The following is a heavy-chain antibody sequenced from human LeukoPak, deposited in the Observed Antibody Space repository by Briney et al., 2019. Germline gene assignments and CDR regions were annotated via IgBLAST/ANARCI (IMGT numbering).Heavy chain of an antibody. D-gene: IGHD6-25*01. Sequence: SETLSLTCGVSGGSVSSTNWWTWIRQPPGKGLEWIGEVHLDGRTNFNPSLKSRLTMSVDLSENHVSLKLTSVTAADTAVYYCAREGGFYRPLDYAGQGTLVTVSS. J-gene: IGHJ4*02. CDR3: AREGGFYRPLDY. CDR2: VHLDGRT. CDR1: GGSVSSTNW. V-gene: IGHV4-4*02.